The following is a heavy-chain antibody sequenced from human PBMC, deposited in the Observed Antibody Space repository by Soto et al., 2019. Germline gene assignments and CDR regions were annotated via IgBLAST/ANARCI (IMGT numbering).Heavy chain of an antibody. CDR1: GYTFTNYG. V-gene: IGHV1-18*01. J-gene: IGHJ5*02. CDR2: ISPYNGNT. CDR3: ARVVVGAANNFFDP. D-gene: IGHD2-21*01. Sequence: ASVKVSCKASGYTFTNYGISWVRQAPGQGLEWMGWISPYNGNTAYAQDLQGRVTMTTDTFTATAYMELRSLRSDDTAVYYCARVVVGAANNFFDPWGQGTLVTVSS.